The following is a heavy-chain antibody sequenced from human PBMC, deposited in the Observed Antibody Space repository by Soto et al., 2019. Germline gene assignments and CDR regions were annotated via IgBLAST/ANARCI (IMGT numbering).Heavy chain of an antibody. CDR2: IYYSGST. CDR3: ARSAYGDYLFEY. J-gene: IGHJ4*02. CDR1: RGPLSSDY. Sequence: SETLSLTCTVSRGPLSSDYRTWIRQPPGKGLEWIGYIYYSGSTNYNPSLKSRVTISVDTSKNQFSLKLSSVTAAATAVYYCARSAYGDYLFEYWGQGTLITVSS. V-gene: IGHV4-59*08. D-gene: IGHD4-17*01.